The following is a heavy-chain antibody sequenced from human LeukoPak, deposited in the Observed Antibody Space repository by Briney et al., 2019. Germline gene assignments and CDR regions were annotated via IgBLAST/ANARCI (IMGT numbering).Heavy chain of an antibody. D-gene: IGHD2-8*02. V-gene: IGHV1-18*01. CDR1: GYSFSSYG. Sequence: KPGASEKVSCKTSGYSFSSYGVAWVRQAPGQGLEWMGWISGYNGKTDYAENLQGRVTMTTDTSTSTGYMELRSLRSDDTAVYYCARGGPLHDTGNHYLSWFAPWGRGTRVTVPS. J-gene: IGHJ5*02. CDR3: ARGGPLHDTGNHYLSWFAP. CDR2: ISGYNGKT.